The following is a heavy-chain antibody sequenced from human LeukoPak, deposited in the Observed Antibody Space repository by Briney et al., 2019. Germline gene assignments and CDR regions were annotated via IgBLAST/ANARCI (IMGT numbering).Heavy chain of an antibody. V-gene: IGHV3-11*05. CDR2: ITSSSTYT. Sequence: GGSLRLSSAASGFTFTDSYMSWIRQAPGKGLEWVSYITSSSTYTNYADSVKGRFIISRDNAKNSLFLQMGSLRAEDTAVYYCARVRGYSFGRPTGYFDYWGQGTLVTVSS. D-gene: IGHD5-18*01. J-gene: IGHJ4*02. CDR1: GFTFTDSY. CDR3: ARVRGYSFGRPTGYFDY.